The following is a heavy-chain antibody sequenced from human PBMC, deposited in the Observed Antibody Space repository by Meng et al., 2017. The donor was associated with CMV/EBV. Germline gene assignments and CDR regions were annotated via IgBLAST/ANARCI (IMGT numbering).Heavy chain of an antibody. CDR2: ISAYNGNT. J-gene: IGHJ6*02. CDR3: ARDRAAAGSYYYYYGMDV. V-gene: IGHV1-18*01. D-gene: IGHD6-13*01. Sequence: ASVKVSCKASGYTFTSYGISWVRQAPGQGLEWMGWISAYNGNTNYAQKLQGRATMTTDTSTSTAYMELRSLRSDDTAVYYCARDRAAAGSYYYYYGMDVWGQGTTVTVSS. CDR1: GYTFTSYG.